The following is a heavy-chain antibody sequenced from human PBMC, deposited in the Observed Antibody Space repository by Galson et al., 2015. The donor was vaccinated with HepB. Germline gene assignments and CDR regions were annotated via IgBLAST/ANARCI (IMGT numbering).Heavy chain of an antibody. CDR3: TRDRRCFGWLLGVGGFDP. CDR2: ISAYNGNT. CDR1: GYTFTDYG. Sequence: SVKVSCKASGYTFTDYGISWVRQAPGQGLEWMGWISAYNGNTNYAHELQGRVTITTDTSTSTAYMELRSLRSDDAAVFYCTRDRRCFGWLLGVGGFDPWGQGTLVTVSS. V-gene: IGHV1-18*01. J-gene: IGHJ5*02. D-gene: IGHD3-9*01.